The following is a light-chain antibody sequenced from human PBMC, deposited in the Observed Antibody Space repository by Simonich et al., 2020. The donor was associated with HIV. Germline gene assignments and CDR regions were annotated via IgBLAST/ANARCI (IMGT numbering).Light chain of an antibody. CDR2: EVA. CDR3: LQGLQPPIT. Sequence: DIVMTQTPLSLSVTPGQPASISCKSTQSLLNSDGKIFLYWYLQKPGQSPQLLLYEVASRFSGVPDRFSGSGSGTDFTLKISRVEAEDVGVYYCLQGLQPPITFGQGTRLEIK. CDR1: QSLLNSDGKIF. J-gene: IGKJ5*01. V-gene: IGKV2-29*02.